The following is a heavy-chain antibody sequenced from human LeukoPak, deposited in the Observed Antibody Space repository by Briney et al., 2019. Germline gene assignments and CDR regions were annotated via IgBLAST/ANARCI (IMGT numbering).Heavy chain of an antibody. V-gene: IGHV1-2*02. Sequence: ASVKVSCKASGYTFTGYYMHWVRQAPGQGREWMGWINPNSGGTNYAQKFQGRVTMTRDTSISTAYMELSRLRSDDTAVYYCARDHISEGYDSSRYCGYWGQGTLVTVSS. CDR1: GYTFTGYY. D-gene: IGHD3-22*01. CDR2: INPNSGGT. CDR3: ARDHISEGYDSSRYCGY. J-gene: IGHJ4*02.